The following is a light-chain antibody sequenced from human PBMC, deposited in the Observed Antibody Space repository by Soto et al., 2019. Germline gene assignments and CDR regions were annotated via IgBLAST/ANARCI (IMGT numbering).Light chain of an antibody. CDR2: WAS. CDR3: SQFFSPPYT. J-gene: IGKJ2*01. Sequence: DIVMTQSPDSLAVSLGERATINCKSSQSVLYSSNNKNYLGWYQQKPGQTPKLLIYWASTRDSGVPDRFSGSGSGTDFHLTLSRLQGENVAGSYWSQFFSPPYTFGQGARLGIK. V-gene: IGKV4-1*01. CDR1: QSVLYSSNNKNY.